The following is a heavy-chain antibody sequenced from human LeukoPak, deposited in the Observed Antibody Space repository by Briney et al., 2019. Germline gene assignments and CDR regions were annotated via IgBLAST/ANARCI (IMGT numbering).Heavy chain of an antibody. J-gene: IGHJ4*02. CDR3: ARLIPGYSCAPGYFDY. CDR1: GGSISSHY. CDR2: IYYSGST. D-gene: IGHD5-18*01. Sequence: SETLSLTCTVSGGSISSHYWSWIRQPPGKGLEWIGYIYYSGSTNYNPSLKSRVTISVDTSKNQFSLKLSSVTAADTAVYYCARLIPGYSCAPGYFDYWGQGTLVTVSS. V-gene: IGHV4-59*08.